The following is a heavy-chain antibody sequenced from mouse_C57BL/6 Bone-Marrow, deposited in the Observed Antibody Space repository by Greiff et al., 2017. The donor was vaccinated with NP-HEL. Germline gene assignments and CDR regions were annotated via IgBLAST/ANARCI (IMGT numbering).Heavy chain of an antibody. J-gene: IGHJ1*03. V-gene: IGHV14-4*01. D-gene: IGHD1-1*01. CDR1: GFNFKDDY. Sequence: VHVKQSGAELVRPGASVKLSCTASGFNFKDDYMHWVKQRPEQGLEWIGWIDPDNGDTDYAAQFQGKATLTEDTSSNTAYLQLSSLTSEDTAVYYCTTSCSSSYGWYFDVWGKGTTVTVSS. CDR3: TTSCSSSYGWYFDV. CDR2: IDPDNGDT.